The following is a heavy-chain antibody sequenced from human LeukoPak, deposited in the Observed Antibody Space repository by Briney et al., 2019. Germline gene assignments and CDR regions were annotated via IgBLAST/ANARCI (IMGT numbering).Heavy chain of an antibody. CDR2: IYYNGNT. CDR1: GGSISSYY. J-gene: IGHJ4*02. Sequence: SETLSLTCTVSGGSISSYYWSWIRQPPGKGLEWIGYIYYNGNTNYNPSLKSRVTISVDTSKNQFSLKLSSVTAADTAVYYCARGSSRFDCWGQGTLVTVSS. CDR3: ARGSSRFDC. D-gene: IGHD6-13*01. V-gene: IGHV4-59*12.